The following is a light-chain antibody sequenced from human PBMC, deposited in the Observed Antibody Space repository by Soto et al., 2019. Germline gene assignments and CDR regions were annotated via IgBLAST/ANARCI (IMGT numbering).Light chain of an antibody. CDR3: QQTYSTLLT. CDR2: AAS. CDR1: QSISSY. V-gene: IGKV1-39*01. J-gene: IGKJ3*01. Sequence: DIQMTRSPSSLSASVGDRVTITCRASQSISSYLNWYQQKPGKAPNLLIYAASSLQSGVPSRFSGSGSGTDFTLTISSLQPEDFATYYCQQTYSTLLTFGPGTKVDIK.